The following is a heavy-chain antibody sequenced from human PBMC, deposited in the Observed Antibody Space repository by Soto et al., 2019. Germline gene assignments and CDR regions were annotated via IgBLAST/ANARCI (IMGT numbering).Heavy chain of an antibody. Sequence: SETLSLTCTVSGGSISSGGYYWSWIRQHPGKGLEWIGYIYYSGSTYYNPSLKSRVTISVDTPKNQFSLKLSSVTAADTAVYYCARVGLNYDFWSGYYGYFDYWGQGTLVTVSS. CDR2: IYYSGST. V-gene: IGHV4-31*03. CDR3: ARVGLNYDFWSGYYGYFDY. D-gene: IGHD3-3*01. J-gene: IGHJ4*02. CDR1: GGSISSGGYY.